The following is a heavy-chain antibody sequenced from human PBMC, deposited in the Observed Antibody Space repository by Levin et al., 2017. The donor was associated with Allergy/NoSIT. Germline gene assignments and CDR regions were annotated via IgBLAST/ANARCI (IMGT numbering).Heavy chain of an antibody. D-gene: IGHD1-26*01. Sequence: ASQTLSLPCAVYGGSFSAYYWSWIRQPPGKGLEWIGEINHSGSTNYNPSLKSRVTISVDTSKNQFSLKLSSVTAADTAVYYCTSSRELLFGSWGQGTLVTVSS. CDR3: TSSRELLFGS. J-gene: IGHJ4*02. CDR1: GGSFSAYY. CDR2: INHSGST. V-gene: IGHV4-34*01.